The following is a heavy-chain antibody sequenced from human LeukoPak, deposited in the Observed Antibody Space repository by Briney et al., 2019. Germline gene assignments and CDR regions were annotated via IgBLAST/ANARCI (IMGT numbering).Heavy chain of an antibody. J-gene: IGHJ4*02. V-gene: IGHV4-34*01. Sequence: SETLSLTCAVYGGSFSGYYWSWIRRPPGKGLEWIGEINHSGSTNYNPSLKSRVTISVDTSKNQFSLKLSSVTAADTAVYYCRCGYSIDYWGQGTLVTVSS. CDR2: INHSGST. CDR3: RCGYSIDY. CDR1: GGSFSGYY. D-gene: IGHD6-25*01.